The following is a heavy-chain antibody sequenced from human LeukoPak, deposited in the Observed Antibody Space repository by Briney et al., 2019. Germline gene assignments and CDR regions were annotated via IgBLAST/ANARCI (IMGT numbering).Heavy chain of an antibody. CDR1: GGSISSYY. V-gene: IGHV4-59*01. CDR3: ARNRGDSGYAALDY. J-gene: IGHJ4*02. D-gene: IGHD5-12*01. CDR2: IYYSGST. Sequence: PSETLSLTCTVSGGSISSYYWSWIRQPPGKGLEWIGYIYYSGSTNYNPSLKSRVTISVDTSKNQFSLKLSPVTAADTAVYYCARNRGDSGYAALDYWGQGTLVTVSS.